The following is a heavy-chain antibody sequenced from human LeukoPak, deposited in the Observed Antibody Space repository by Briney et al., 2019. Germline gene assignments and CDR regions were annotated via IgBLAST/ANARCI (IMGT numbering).Heavy chain of an antibody. Sequence: PGGSLRLSCAASGFTFNDYGMSWVRQAPGKGLEWVSGINWNGGSTGYADSVKGRFTISRDNAKNSLYLQMNSLRAEDTALYYCARDMDTAMDPYYYDSSGYFPLGYWGQGTLVTVSS. CDR1: GFTFNDYG. J-gene: IGHJ4*02. D-gene: IGHD3-22*01. CDR2: INWNGGST. V-gene: IGHV3-20*04. CDR3: ARDMDTAMDPYYYDSSGYFPLGY.